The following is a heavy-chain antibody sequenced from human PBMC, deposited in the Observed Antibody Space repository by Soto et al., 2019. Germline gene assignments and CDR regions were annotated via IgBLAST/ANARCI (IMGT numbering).Heavy chain of an antibody. CDR2: ISYDGSNK. D-gene: IGHD6-13*01. CDR3: ARGARIPAAKGALYNWFDP. CDR1: GFTFSSYG. Sequence: QVQLVESGGGVVQPGRCLRLSCAASGFTFSSYGVHWVRQAPGKGLEWVAVISYDGSNKFYADSVKGRFTISRDDSRNTLYLQMNSLRADDTAVYFCARGARIPAAKGALYNWFDPWGQGTLVTVSS. J-gene: IGHJ5*02. V-gene: IGHV3-30*03.